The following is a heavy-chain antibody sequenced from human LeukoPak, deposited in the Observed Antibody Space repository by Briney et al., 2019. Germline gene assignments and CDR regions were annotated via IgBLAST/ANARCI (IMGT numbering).Heavy chain of an antibody. D-gene: IGHD3-22*01. CDR3: ATSQTSYDSSGEYFQH. CDR1: GGSISSSSYY. Sequence: SETLSLTCTVSGGSISSSSYYWGWIRQPPGKGLEWFGSIYYSGRYYANPSLKSRVTISVDTSKNQFSLKMSSVTAADTAVYYCATSQTSYDSSGEYFQHWGRGTLVTVSS. CDR2: IYYSGRY. J-gene: IGHJ1*01. V-gene: IGHV4-39*01.